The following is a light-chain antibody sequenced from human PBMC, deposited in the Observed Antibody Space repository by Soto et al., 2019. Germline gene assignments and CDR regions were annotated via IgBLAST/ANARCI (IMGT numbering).Light chain of an antibody. V-gene: IGKV1-5*03. CDR1: QSISTW. J-gene: IGKJ1*01. CDR3: QPSYSTPPK. CDR2: QAS. Sequence: DSQMTQSPSTLSASVGDRNTITCRASQSISTWLAWYQQKPGKAPKLLIYQASSLEVGVPLRFSGSGSGTDFTLTISSLQPEDFATYYCQPSYSTPPKFGQGTKVDIK.